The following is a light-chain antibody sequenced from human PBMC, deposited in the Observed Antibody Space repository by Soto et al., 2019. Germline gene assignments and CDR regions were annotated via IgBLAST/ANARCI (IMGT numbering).Light chain of an antibody. CDR3: QQRSNWPPLT. J-gene: IGKJ4*01. V-gene: IGKV3-11*01. CDR2: DAS. Sequence: EIVLTQSPATLSLSPGERATLSCRASQSVSSYLAWYQQKPCQAPRLLIYDASNRATGIPARFSGSGSGTDFNLTISSLQPEDFAVYYCQQRSNWPPLTCGGGTKVEIK. CDR1: QSVSSY.